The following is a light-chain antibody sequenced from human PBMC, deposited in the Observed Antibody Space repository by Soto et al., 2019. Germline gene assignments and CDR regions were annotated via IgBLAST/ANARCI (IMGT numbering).Light chain of an antibody. Sequence: EIVLTQSPGTLSLSPGERATLSCRASQSVSGSYLAWYQQRPGQAPRLLIYGASSRATGIPDRFSGSGSGTDFTLTISRLEPEDFAVFYCQQYNNWPYTFGQGTKVDIK. CDR3: QQYNNWPYT. J-gene: IGKJ2*01. CDR1: QSVSGSY. CDR2: GAS. V-gene: IGKV3-20*01.